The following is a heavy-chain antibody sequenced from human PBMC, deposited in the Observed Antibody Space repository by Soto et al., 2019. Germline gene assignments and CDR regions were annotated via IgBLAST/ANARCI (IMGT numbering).Heavy chain of an antibody. V-gene: IGHV2-5*02. D-gene: IGHD3-10*02. CDR2: IYWDDDK. Sequence: QITLKESGPTLVKPTQTLTLTCTFSGFSLSTGGVGVGWIRQPPGKALEWLALIYWDDDKRYSPSLKSRLTTPDHTSKIQVGPTMTHMDPVHTATYYCAHRRSEADSVQSYSAHNSYGKYLYGPETTVPLSS. J-gene: IGHJ6*02. CDR3: AHRRSEADSVQSYSAHNSYGKYL. CDR1: GFSLSTGGVG.